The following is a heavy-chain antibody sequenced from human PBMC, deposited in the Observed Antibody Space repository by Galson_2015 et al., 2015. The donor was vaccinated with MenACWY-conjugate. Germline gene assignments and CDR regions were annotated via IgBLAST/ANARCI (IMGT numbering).Heavy chain of an antibody. CDR1: GFTFPGYE. J-gene: IGHJ6*03. Sequence: LRLPCAASGFTFPGYEFNWVRQAPGKGLEWLSYISKSGSPIYYADSVEGRFTVSRANIKKALVLEMNSLRAGDTGVYYCARVGTWIHQYFYYMDVWGKGTTVTVSS. V-gene: IGHV3-48*03. D-gene: IGHD5-18*01. CDR3: ARVGTWIHQYFYYMDV. CDR2: ISKSGSPI.